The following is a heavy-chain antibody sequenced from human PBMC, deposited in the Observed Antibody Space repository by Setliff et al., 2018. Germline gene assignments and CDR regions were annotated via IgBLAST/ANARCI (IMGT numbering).Heavy chain of an antibody. V-gene: IGHV4-4*07. Sequence: SETLSLTCTVSGGSMTSYYWSWIWQPAGKGLEWIGRICSSENTVGRICRGSNTHYNPSLQSRVTMSLDTSTNQFSLRLSSVTAADTAVYYCARTSRDGATYMDVWGKGTTVTVSS. CDR2: ICRGSNT. D-gene: IGHD3-10*01. J-gene: IGHJ6*03. CDR3: ARTSRDGATYMDV. CDR1: GGSMTSYY.